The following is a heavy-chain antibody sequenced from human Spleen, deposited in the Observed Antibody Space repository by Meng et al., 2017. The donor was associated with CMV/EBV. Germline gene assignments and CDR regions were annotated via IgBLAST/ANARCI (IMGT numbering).Heavy chain of an antibody. D-gene: IGHD3-3*01. J-gene: IGHJ4*02. CDR2: ISSSGSSI. CDR3: ARLLRSYDFWSGYGPGAPDNY. Sequence: GESLNISCAASGFTFRDYYMTWIRQAPGEGLEWLSYISSSGSSIYYADSVKGRFTISRDNARNSLYLQMNSLRAENTAVYYCARLLRSYDFWSGYGPGAPDNYWGQGTLVTVSS. CDR1: GFTFRDYY. V-gene: IGHV3-11*04.